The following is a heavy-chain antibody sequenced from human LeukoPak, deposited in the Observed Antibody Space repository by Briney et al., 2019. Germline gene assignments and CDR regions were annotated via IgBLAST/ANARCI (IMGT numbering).Heavy chain of an antibody. CDR1: GFIASSNY. V-gene: IGHV3-15*01. D-gene: IGHD1-26*01. CDR3: TTEGGSYYGDAFDI. Sequence: GGSLRLTCVVSGFIASSNYMTWVRQAPGKGLEWVGRIKSKTDGGTTDYAAPVKGRFTISRDDSKNTLYLQMNSLKTEDTAVYYCTTEGGSYYGDAFDIWGQGTMVTVSS. CDR2: IKSKTDGGTT. J-gene: IGHJ3*02.